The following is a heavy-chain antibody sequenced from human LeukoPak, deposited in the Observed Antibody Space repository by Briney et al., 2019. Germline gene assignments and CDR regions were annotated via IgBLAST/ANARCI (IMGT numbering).Heavy chain of an antibody. D-gene: IGHD6-19*01. Sequence: GGSLTLSCAASGFTFSSYAMSWVRQAPGKGLEWVSAISGSGGSTYYAASVKGRITISRDNSKNTLYLQMNSLRAEDTAVYYCAKGPDRSGWYAFDIWGQGTMVTVSS. J-gene: IGHJ3*02. V-gene: IGHV3-23*01. CDR2: ISGSGGST. CDR1: GFTFSSYA. CDR3: AKGPDRSGWYAFDI.